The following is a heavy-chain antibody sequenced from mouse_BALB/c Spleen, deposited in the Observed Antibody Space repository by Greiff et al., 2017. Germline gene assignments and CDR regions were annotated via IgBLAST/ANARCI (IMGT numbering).Heavy chain of an antibody. V-gene: IGHV5-17*02. J-gene: IGHJ4*01. D-gene: IGHD1-1*01. CDR1: GFTFSSFG. CDR2: ISSGSSTI. CDR3: ARKKIASSIMDY. Sequence: EVKLMESGGGLVQPGGSRKLSCAASGFTFSSFGMPWVRQAPEKGLEWVAYISSGSSTIYYADTVKGRFTISRDKPKNTLFLQMTSLRSEDTAMYYCARKKIASSIMDYWGQGTSVTVSS.